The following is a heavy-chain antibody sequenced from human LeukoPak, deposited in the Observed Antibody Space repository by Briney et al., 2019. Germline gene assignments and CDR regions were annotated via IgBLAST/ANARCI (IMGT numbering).Heavy chain of an antibody. CDR3: ARGLRWFGYFDY. D-gene: IGHD3-10*01. Sequence: SETLSLTCTVSGYSISSGYYWGWIRQPPGKGLGWIGSIFHSGTTYYNPSLKRRVITSVDTSKSQVSLKLSSVTTADTALYYCARGLRWFGYFDYWGQGILVTVSS. V-gene: IGHV4-38-2*02. CDR2: IFHSGTT. J-gene: IGHJ4*02. CDR1: GYSISSGYY.